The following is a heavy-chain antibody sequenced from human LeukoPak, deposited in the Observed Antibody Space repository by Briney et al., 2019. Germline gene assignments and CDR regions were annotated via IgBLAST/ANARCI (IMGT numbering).Heavy chain of an antibody. CDR3: ARVYTVYFP. V-gene: IGHV3-7*03. J-gene: IGHJ5*02. CDR2: IKTDGSEK. CDR1: GFTFSSYW. Sequence: GGSLRLSCEASGFTFSSYWMSWVRQAPGKGLEWVANIKTDGSEKYYVDSVKGRFTISRDNAKNSLYLQMNSLRAEDTAVYYCARVYTVYFPWGRETLVIVSS. D-gene: IGHD3-9*01.